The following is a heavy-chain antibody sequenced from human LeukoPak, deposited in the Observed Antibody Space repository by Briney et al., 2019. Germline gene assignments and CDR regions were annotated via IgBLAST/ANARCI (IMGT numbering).Heavy chain of an antibody. V-gene: IGHV3-43D*03. Sequence: GGSLRLSCAASGFTFDDYAMHWVRQAPGKGLEWVSLISWDGGSTYYADSVKGRFTISRDNSKNSLYLQMNSLRAEDTALHYCAKDTDMYYYGSGSYLGGSFDYWGQGTLVTVSS. CDR2: ISWDGGST. J-gene: IGHJ4*02. CDR1: GFTFDDYA. CDR3: AKDTDMYYYGSGSYLGGSFDY. D-gene: IGHD3-10*01.